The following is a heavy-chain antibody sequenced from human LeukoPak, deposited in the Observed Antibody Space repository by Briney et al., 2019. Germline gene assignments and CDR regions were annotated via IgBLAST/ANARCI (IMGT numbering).Heavy chain of an antibody. J-gene: IGHJ5*02. V-gene: IGHV4-61*10. CDR3: AISSYYRVWFDP. CDR1: GGSISSGSYY. Sequence: SETLSLTCTVSGGSISSGSYYWSWIRQPAGKGLEWIGEIYHSGNTNYNPSLKSRVTISVDKSKNQFSLMLTSVTAADTAVYYCAISSYYRVWFDPWGQGTLVTVSS. CDR2: IYHSGNT. D-gene: IGHD3-22*01.